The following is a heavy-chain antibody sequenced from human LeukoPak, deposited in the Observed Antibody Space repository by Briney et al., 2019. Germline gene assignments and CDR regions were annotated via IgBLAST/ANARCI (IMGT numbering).Heavy chain of an antibody. D-gene: IGHD1-26*01. Sequence: PGGSLRLSCAASGFIFSTYSMNWVRQAPGKGLEWVSSISSSTYIYYADSLKGRFTISRDNAKKSLYLQMNSLRVEDTAVYYCARAGFGELLVAAFDIWGQGTMVTVSS. CDR3: ARAGFGELLVAAFDI. V-gene: IGHV3-21*01. CDR1: GFIFSTYS. CDR2: ISSSTYI. J-gene: IGHJ3*02.